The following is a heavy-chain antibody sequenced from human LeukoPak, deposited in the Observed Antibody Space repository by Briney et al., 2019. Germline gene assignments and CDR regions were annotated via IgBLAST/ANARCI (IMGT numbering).Heavy chain of an antibody. CDR3: ARGQVIVATTWFDP. V-gene: IGHV1-8*01. Sequence: ASVKVSCKASGYTFTSYDINWVRQATGQGLEWMGWMNPNSGNTGYAQKFQGRVTMTRNTSISTAYMELSSLRSEDTAVYYCARGQVIVATTWFDPWGQGTLVTVSS. J-gene: IGHJ5*02. CDR1: GYTFTSYD. D-gene: IGHD5-12*01. CDR2: MNPNSGNT.